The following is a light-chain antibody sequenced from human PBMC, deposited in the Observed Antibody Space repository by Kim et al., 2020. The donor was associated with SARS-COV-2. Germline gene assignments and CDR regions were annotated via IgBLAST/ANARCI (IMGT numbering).Light chain of an antibody. CDR2: DAS. Sequence: EIVLTQSPATLSLSPGERATLSCRASHSVDSQLAWYQQKPGQAPRLLIFDASNRATDIPDRFSGSGSGTDFTLTISSLESEDLGIYYCQQFSDRVTFGGGTKVDIK. J-gene: IGKJ4*01. CDR3: QQFSDRVT. V-gene: IGKV3-11*01. CDR1: HSVDSQ.